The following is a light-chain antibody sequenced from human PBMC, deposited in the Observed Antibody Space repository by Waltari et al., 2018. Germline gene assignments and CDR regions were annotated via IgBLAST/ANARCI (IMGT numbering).Light chain of an antibody. J-gene: IGKJ3*01. CDR2: YAS. CDR3: QQYDNHLAAVT. CDR1: QDISNY. Sequence: DIQLTQSPSSLSASVGYRVTIPSHASQDISNYLNWYQQKPEQAPNLLIYYASNLETGVPLRLSGSGSGTDITFTISSMQPEDIETYYCQQYDNHLAAVTFGRGTKVDIK. V-gene: IGKV1-33*01.